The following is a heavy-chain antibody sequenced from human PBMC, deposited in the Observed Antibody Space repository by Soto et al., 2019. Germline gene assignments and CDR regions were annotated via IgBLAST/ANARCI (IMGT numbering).Heavy chain of an antibody. CDR1: GFTFSSYA. J-gene: IGHJ4*02. CDR3: ARDVMGAPGGY. CDR2: ISYDGSNK. V-gene: IGHV3-30-3*01. Sequence: GGSLRLSCAASGFTFSSYAMHWVRQAPGKGLEWVAVISYDGSNKYYADSVKGRFTISRDNSKNTLYLQMNSLRAEDTAVYYCARDVMGAPGGYWGQGTLVTVSS. D-gene: IGHD1-26*01.